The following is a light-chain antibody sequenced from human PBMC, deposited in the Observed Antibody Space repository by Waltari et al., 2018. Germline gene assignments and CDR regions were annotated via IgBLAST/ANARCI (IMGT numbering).Light chain of an antibody. Sequence: QSILTQPPSASGTPGRTVTIPCSGSNSTAGANSVCWYQQLPGTAPKLLIFGNNQRPSGVPDRFSGSKSGTSASLAIRGLRSEDEADYYCATWDDRLTAVFGGGTKLTVL. CDR2: GNN. J-gene: IGLJ2*01. CDR1: NSTAGANS. V-gene: IGLV1-47*01. CDR3: ATWDDRLTAV.